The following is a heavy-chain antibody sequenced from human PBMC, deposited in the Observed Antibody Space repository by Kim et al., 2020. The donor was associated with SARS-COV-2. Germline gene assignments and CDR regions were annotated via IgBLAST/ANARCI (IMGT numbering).Heavy chain of an antibody. J-gene: IGHJ4*02. CDR1: GGSISSSSYY. CDR3: AGHSWRGAPVPIAY. D-gene: IGHD4-17*01. CDR2: IYFSGRT. V-gene: IGHV4-39*01. Sequence: SETLSLTCTVSGGSISSSSYYWGWIRQPPGKGRGGIGVIYFSGRTSSTPSPRSRFTIPVDTSKNQSPRKLSPGPAADTAVYYCAGHSWRGAPVPIAYWGQGTLVTVSS.